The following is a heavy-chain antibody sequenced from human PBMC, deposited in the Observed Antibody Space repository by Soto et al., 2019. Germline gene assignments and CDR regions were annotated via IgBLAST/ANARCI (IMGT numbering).Heavy chain of an antibody. D-gene: IGHD3-3*01. CDR1: GGTDRSCSYY. CDR2: INHSGST. J-gene: IGHJ6*02. Sequence: TSETLSPTCTVSGGTDRSCSYYWVWVFHPKGKGLEWNGEINHSGSTNYNPSLKSRVTISVDTSKNQFSLKLSSVTAADTAVYYCARRLPRFLEWLLTYYYGMDVWGQGTTVTVSS. CDR3: ARRLPRFLEWLLTYYYGMDV. V-gene: IGHV4-39*07.